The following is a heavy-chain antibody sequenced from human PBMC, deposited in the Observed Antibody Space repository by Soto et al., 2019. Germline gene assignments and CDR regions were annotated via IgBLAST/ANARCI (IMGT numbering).Heavy chain of an antibody. V-gene: IGHV4-39*01. CDR3: AIVVVGATSHCDFDS. CDR2: AAYCGGT. J-gene: IGHJ4*02. Sequence: SETLSLTCTVSGGSIANNNYFWGWVRQPPGKGLEWIGSAAYCGGTYKNPSLKSRVTVSVDTSKNQFSLKMTSVTAADTAVYYCAIVVVGATSHCDFDSWGQGTLVTVSS. D-gene: IGHD2-15*01. CDR1: GGSIANNNYF.